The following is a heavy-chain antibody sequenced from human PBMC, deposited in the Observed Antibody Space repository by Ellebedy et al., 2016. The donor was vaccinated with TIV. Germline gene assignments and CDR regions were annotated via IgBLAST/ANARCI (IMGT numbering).Heavy chain of an antibody. CDR3: ARDVYGDAFDI. CDR2: IYYSGGT. J-gene: IGHJ3*02. CDR1: GGSISGDY. Sequence: SETLSLXCTVSGGSISGDYWSWIRQTPAKGLEWIGSIYYSGGTNYNPSFRSRVTISVDTSKNQFSLKLNSVTAADTAVYYCARDVYGDAFDIWGQGTMVTVSS. D-gene: IGHD2/OR15-2a*01. V-gene: IGHV4-59*01.